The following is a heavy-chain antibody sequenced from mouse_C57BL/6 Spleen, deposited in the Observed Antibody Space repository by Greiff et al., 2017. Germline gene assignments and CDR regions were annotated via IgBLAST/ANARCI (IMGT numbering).Heavy chain of an antibody. CDR3: ARGGWLLPSWFAY. J-gene: IGHJ3*01. V-gene: IGHV1-20*01. CDR1: GYSFTGYF. CDR2: INPYNGDT. D-gene: IGHD2-3*01. Sequence: EVQGVESGPELVKPGDSVKISCKASGYSFTGYFMNWVMQSHGKSLEWIGRINPYNGDTFYNQKFKGKATLTVDKSSSTAHMELRSLTSEDSAVYYCARGGWLLPSWFAYWGQGTLVTVSA.